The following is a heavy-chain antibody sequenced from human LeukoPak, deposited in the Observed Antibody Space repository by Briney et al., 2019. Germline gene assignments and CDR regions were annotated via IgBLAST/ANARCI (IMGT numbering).Heavy chain of an antibody. CDR2: INPNSGGT. Sequence: GASVKVSCKASGYTFTGYYMHWVRQAPGQGLEWMGWINPNSGGTNYAQKFQGRVTMTRDTSISTAYMELSRLRSDDTAVYCCARVLSSGMVRGAVFYYYYGMDVWGQGTTVTVSS. J-gene: IGHJ6*02. D-gene: IGHD3-10*01. CDR3: ARVLSSGMVRGAVFYYYYGMDV. CDR1: GYTFTGYY. V-gene: IGHV1-2*02.